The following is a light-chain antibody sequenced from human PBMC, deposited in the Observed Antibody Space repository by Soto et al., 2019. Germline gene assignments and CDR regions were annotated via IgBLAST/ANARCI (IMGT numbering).Light chain of an antibody. J-gene: IGLJ3*02. Sequence: QSVLTQPPSASETPGQRVFISCSGSTSNIGSNFVFWYQQLPGAAPKLLIYRDRQRPSGVPDRFSASKSGTSATLAITGLQTGDEADYYCEAWDSSLSAGVFGGGTKLTVL. CDR3: EAWDSSLSAGV. CDR1: TSNIGSNF. CDR2: RDR. V-gene: IGLV1-47*01.